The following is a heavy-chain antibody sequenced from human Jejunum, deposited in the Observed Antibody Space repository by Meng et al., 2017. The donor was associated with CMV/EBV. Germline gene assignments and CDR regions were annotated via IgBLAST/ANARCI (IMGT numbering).Heavy chain of an antibody. V-gene: IGHV3-30*04. CDR2: IPFDGNNE. J-gene: IGHJ4*02. Sequence: ASGFTFSSYAMHWVRQAPGKGLEWVAVIPFDGNNEHYADSVKGRFTTSRDNSKNTLYLQVNSLRLEDTGVYYCARGTGSGSWLIDSWGQGTLVTVSS. CDR3: ARGTGSGSWLIDS. CDR1: GFTFSSYA. D-gene: IGHD6-13*01.